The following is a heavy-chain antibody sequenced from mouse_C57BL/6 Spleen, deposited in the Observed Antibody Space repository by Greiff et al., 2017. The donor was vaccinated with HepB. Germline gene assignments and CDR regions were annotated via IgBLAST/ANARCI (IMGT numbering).Heavy chain of an antibody. J-gene: IGHJ4*01. CDR1: GFSLTSYG. CDR3: AKSDGGAMDY. CDR2: IWSGGST. V-gene: IGHV2-4*01. Sequence: VMLVESGPGLVQPSQSLSITCTVSGFSLTSYGVHWVRQPPGKGLEWLGVIWSGGSTDYNAAFISRLSISKDNSKSQVFFKMNSLQADDTAIYYCAKSDGGAMDYWGQGTSVTVSS. D-gene: IGHD1-1*02.